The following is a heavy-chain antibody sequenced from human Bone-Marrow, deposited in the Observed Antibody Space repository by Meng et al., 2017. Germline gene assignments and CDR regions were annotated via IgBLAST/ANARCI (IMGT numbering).Heavy chain of an antibody. J-gene: IGHJ4*02. V-gene: IGHV3-64*01. CDR2: IYSDGKDT. CDR3: VREQYTL. D-gene: IGHD4-11*01. Sequence: GESLKISCAGSGFSFTSVPMHWVRQAPGKGLEYVSGIYSDGKDTFYANSVRGRFIISRDISKNTLYLQMDGLRAEDTAVYYCVREQYTLWGQGTLVTVSS. CDR1: GFSFTSVP.